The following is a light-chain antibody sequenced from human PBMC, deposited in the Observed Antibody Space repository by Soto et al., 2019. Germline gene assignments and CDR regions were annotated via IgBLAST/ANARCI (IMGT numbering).Light chain of an antibody. J-gene: IGKJ1*01. CDR3: QQYSSYWT. CDR1: QSISSW. V-gene: IGKV1-5*01. Sequence: DIQMTQSPSTLSASVGDRVSITCRASQSISSWLAWYQQKPGKAPKLLIYDASSLESGVPSRFIGSGSGTEFTLTISSLQPDDFATYYSQQYSSYWTFGQGTKVEIK. CDR2: DAS.